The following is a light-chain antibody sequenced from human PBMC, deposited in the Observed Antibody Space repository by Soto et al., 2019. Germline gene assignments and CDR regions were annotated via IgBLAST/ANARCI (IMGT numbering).Light chain of an antibody. Sequence: DIQMTQSPSSLSASVGDRVTITCRASQGSSFYLAWYQQKPGKVPQLLIYGATSLQSGVPSRFSGSGSGTDFTLTISNLQPEDVATYYCQEYDSAPRTFGQGTKVDIK. J-gene: IGKJ1*01. V-gene: IGKV1-27*01. CDR1: QGSSFY. CDR3: QEYDSAPRT. CDR2: GAT.